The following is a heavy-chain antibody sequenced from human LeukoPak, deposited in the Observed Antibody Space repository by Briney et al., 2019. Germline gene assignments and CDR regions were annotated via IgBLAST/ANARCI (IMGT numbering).Heavy chain of an antibody. J-gene: IGHJ4*02. CDR3: VKPYYFSSGSLN. V-gene: IGHV3-23*01. CDR1: GFTFSTYA. Sequence: PGGSLRLSCAASGFTFSTYAMSWVRQAPGKGLEWVSGISGSGDYTYYADSVKGRFSISRDNSKNTLFLQMNSLRAEDTAVYYCVKPYYFSSGSLNWGQGTLVTVSS. CDR2: ISGSGDYT. D-gene: IGHD3-10*01.